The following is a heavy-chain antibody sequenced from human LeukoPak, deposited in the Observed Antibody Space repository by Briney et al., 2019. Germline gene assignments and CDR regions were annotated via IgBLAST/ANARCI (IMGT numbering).Heavy chain of an antibody. CDR3: AKVSLNMVNDAFDI. D-gene: IGHD4/OR15-4a*01. V-gene: IGHV3-23*01. Sequence: GGSLRLSCAASGFTFSSYGMSWVRQAPGKGLEWVSAISGSGGSTYYADSVKGRFTISRDNSKNTLYLQMNSLKAEDTAMYYCAKVSLNMVNDAFDIWGQGTMVSVSS. CDR1: GFTFSSYG. CDR2: ISGSGGST. J-gene: IGHJ3*02.